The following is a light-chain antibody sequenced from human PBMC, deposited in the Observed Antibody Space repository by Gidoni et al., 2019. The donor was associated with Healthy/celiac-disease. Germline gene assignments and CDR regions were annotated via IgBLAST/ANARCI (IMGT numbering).Light chain of an antibody. CDR2: AAS. Sequence: DIQMTQSPSSLSASVGDRVTITCRASQSISSYLNWYQQKPGKAPKLLIYAASSLQSGVPSRFSGSGSGTDFTLTISSLQPEDFATYYCQQCYSWLTFGGGTKVEIK. CDR1: QSISSY. V-gene: IGKV1-39*01. J-gene: IGKJ4*01. CDR3: QQCYSWLT.